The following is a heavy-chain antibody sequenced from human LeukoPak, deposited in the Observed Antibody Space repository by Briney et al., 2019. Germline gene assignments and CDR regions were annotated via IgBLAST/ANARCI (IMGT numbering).Heavy chain of an antibody. Sequence: GGSLRLSCAASGFTFSSYWMSWVRQAPGKGLEWVANIKQDGSEKYYVDSVKGRFTISRDNAKNSLYLQMNSLRAEDTAVYYCARDRGVSRNWYDASWFDPWGQGTLVTVSS. J-gene: IGHJ5*02. CDR1: GFTFSSYW. CDR3: ARDRGVSRNWYDASWFDP. V-gene: IGHV3-7*01. CDR2: IKQDGSEK. D-gene: IGHD1-1*01.